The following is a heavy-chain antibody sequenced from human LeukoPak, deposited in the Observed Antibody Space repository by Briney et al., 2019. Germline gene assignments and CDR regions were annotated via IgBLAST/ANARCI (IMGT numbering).Heavy chain of an antibody. V-gene: IGHV3-7*03. J-gene: IGHJ4*02. CDR3: AKTRPLDSSSWSHGDY. Sequence: GGSLRLSCAASGFTFSSYWMNWARKAPGKGLEWVASINHNGNVNYYVDSVKGRFTISRDNAKNSLYLQMSNLRAEDTAVYFCAKTRPLDSSSWSHGDYWGQGTLVTVSS. D-gene: IGHD6-13*01. CDR2: INHNGNVN. CDR1: GFTFSSYW.